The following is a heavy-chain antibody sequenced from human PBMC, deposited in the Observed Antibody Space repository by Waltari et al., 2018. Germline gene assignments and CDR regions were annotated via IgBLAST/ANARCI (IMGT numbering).Heavy chain of an antibody. D-gene: IGHD3-10*01. Sequence: EVQLVETGGGWIQPGGSLRLSCAASGFTVISNYTSWVSQAPGKGLEWVSVICRGGSTYYADSVKGRFTISRDHSKNPLYLQMNSLRAEDTAVYYYARLLNGHGFDIWRQGTMVAVSS. CDR1: GFTVISNY. CDR3: ARLLNGHGFDI. V-gene: IGHV3-53*02. CDR2: ICRGGST. J-gene: IGHJ3*02.